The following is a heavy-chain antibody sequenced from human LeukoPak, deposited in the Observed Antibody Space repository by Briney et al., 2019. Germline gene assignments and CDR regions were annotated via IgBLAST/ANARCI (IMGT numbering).Heavy chain of an antibody. Sequence: SETLSLTCTVSGGSISSYYWSWIRQPPGKGLEWIGYIYYSGSTNYNPSLKSRVTISVDTSKNQFSLKLTSVTAADTAVYYCARARPVTTYAFDYWGQGTLVTVSS. J-gene: IGHJ4*02. V-gene: IGHV4-59*01. CDR1: GGSISSYY. D-gene: IGHD4-17*01. CDR3: ARARPVTTYAFDY. CDR2: IYYSGST.